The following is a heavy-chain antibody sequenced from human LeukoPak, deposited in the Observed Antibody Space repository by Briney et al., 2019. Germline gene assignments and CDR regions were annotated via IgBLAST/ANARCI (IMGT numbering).Heavy chain of an antibody. CDR3: ATDQRSSSAYYYGMDV. CDR1: GYTLTELS. D-gene: IGHD2-2*01. CDR2: FDPEDGET. Sequence: ASVKVSCKVSGYTLTELSMHWVRRAPGKGLEWMGGFDPEDGETIYAQKFQGRVTMTEDTSTDTAYMELSSLRSEDTAAYYCATDQRSSSAYYYGMDVWGKGTTVTVSS. V-gene: IGHV1-24*01. J-gene: IGHJ6*04.